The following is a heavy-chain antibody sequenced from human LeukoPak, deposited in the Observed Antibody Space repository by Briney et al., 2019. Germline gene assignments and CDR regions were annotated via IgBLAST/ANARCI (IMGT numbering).Heavy chain of an antibody. D-gene: IGHD1-26*01. CDR3: ARDFIVGAPGY. J-gene: IGHJ4*02. CDR2: ISYTSSTK. V-gene: IGHV3-48*01. Sequence: GGSLRLSCAASGFTFSSYSMIWVRQAPGKGLEWISYISYTSSTKYYADSVRGRFTISRDNAKNSLYLQMSSLRAEDTAVYFCARDFIVGAPGYWGQGTLVTVSS. CDR1: GFTFSSYS.